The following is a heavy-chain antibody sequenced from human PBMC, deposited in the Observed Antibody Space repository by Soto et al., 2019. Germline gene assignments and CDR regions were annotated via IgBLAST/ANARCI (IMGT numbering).Heavy chain of an antibody. D-gene: IGHD2-8*01. Sequence: GSLRLSCAASGFTFSSYAMHWVRQAPGKGLEWVAVISYDGSNKYYADSVKGRFTISRDNSKNTLYLQMNSLRAEDTAVYYCARVNIVLMVYVPFDYWGQGTLVTVSS. CDR2: ISYDGSNK. J-gene: IGHJ4*02. CDR1: GFTFSSYA. CDR3: ARVNIVLMVYVPFDY. V-gene: IGHV3-30-3*01.